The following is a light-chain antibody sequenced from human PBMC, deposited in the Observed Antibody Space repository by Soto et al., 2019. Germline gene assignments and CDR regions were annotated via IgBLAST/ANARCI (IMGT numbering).Light chain of an antibody. J-gene: IGLJ1*01. CDR2: EVS. CDR3: SSYTTSSTLEV. V-gene: IGLV2-14*01. CDR1: SSDVGGYKF. Sequence: QSVRTQPASVSGSPGQSITISCTGTSSDVGGYKFVSWYQQHPGKAPKLMIYEVSNRPAGVSHRFSGSKSGNTASLTISGLQAEDEAEYYFSSYTTSSTLEVFGPGTNVTVL.